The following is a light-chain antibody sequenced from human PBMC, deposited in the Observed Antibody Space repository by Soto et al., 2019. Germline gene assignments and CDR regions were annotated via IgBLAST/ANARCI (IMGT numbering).Light chain of an antibody. CDR3: VQVTHFPWT. J-gene: IGKJ1*01. Sequence: DIVMTQTPLSLPVTLGQPASISCRSSQSLVHSDGTTYLSWFRQRPGQPPRLLIYKISNRFSGVPDRFSGSGAGTDFTLEISRVXXXXXXVYFCVQVTHFPWTFGQGTKVEIK. V-gene: IGKV2-24*01. CDR2: KIS. CDR1: QSLVHSDGTTY.